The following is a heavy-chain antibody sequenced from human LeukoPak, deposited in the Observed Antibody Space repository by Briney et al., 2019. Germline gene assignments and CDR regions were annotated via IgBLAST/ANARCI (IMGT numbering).Heavy chain of an antibody. CDR1: GYSFTSYW. D-gene: IGHD4-17*01. Sequence: GESLKISCQGSGYSFTSYWIGWVRQMPGKGLEWMGIIYPGDSDTRYSPSFQGQVTISADKSISTAYLQWSSLKASDTAMYYCARHGDYALRSQVPREGYFQHWGQGTLVTVSS. CDR2: IYPGDSDT. J-gene: IGHJ1*01. V-gene: IGHV5-51*01. CDR3: ARHGDYALRSQVPREGYFQH.